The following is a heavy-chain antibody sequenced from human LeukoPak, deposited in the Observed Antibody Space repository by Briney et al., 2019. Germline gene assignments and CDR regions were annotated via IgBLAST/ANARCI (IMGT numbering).Heavy chain of an antibody. CDR2: INHSGST. CDR1: GGSFSGYY. V-gene: IGHV4-34*01. J-gene: IGHJ5*02. D-gene: IGHD6-13*01. CDR3: ARGAAAGISSHGNWFDP. Sequence: PSETLSLTCAVYGGSFSGYYWSWIRQPPGKGLEWIGEINHSGSTNYNPSLKSRVTISVDTSKNQFSLKLSSVTAADTAVYYCARGAAAGISSHGNWFDPWGQGTLVTVSS.